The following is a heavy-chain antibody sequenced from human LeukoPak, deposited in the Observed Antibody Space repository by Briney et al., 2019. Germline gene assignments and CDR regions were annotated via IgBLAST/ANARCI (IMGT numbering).Heavy chain of an antibody. CDR3: ARSHRTLKLLLPTDH. CDR1: GYTFTSYG. CDR2: ISADTGDT. D-gene: IGHD3-22*01. Sequence: ASVKVSCKASGYTFTSYGISWVRQAPGQGLEWMGWISADTGDTIYAPNFEGRITLTTDTPTTTAYMELRGLRSDDTAIYFCARSHRTLKLLLPTDHWGQGTLVSVSS. V-gene: IGHV1-18*01. J-gene: IGHJ5*02.